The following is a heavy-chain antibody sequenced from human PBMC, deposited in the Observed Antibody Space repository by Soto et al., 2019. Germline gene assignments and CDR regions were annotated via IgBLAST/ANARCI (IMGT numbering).Heavy chain of an antibody. J-gene: IGHJ4*02. CDR3: ASAYYDILTGIDY. D-gene: IGHD3-9*01. V-gene: IGHV3-23*01. CDR1: GLTFKTYT. Sequence: GGSLRLSCAASGLTFKTYTMNWVRQAPGKGLEWVSAIIGSGTDTYCADSVKGRFTISRGNSKNTLYLQMNSLRAEDTAVYYCASAYYDILTGIDYWGQGTLVTVSS. CDR2: IIGSGTDT.